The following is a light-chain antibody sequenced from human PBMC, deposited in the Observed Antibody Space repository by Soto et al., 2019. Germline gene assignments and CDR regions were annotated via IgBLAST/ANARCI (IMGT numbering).Light chain of an antibody. J-gene: IGLJ1*01. V-gene: IGLV2-14*01. CDR3: SSYTSSNTLYV. Sequence: ALTQPASVSGSPGQSITISCTGTSSDVGGYNYVSWYQQHPGKAPKLMIYEVSNRPSRVSNRFSGSKSGNTASLTISGLQAEDEADYYCSSYTSSNTLYVFGTGTKVTVL. CDR1: SSDVGGYNY. CDR2: EVS.